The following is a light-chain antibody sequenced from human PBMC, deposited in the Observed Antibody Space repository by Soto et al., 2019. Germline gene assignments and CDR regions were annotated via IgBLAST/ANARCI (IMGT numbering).Light chain of an antibody. CDR2: DAS. V-gene: IGKV1-5*01. CDR3: QQYENYWT. CDR1: QRISSW. Sequence: EIHMTQSPSTLSATSGDRAALTCRASQRISSWLAWYQHKPGKAPKLLIYDASNLDSGVPSRFSGSGSGTEFSLTISNLQPDDCATYYCQQYENYWTFGQGTKVDIK. J-gene: IGKJ1*01.